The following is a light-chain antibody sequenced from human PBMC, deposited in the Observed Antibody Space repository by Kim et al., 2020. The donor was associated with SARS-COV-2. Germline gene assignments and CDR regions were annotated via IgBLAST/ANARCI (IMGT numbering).Light chain of an antibody. V-gene: IGLV3-19*01. Sequence: ALGQTVRITCQGDSLRSYYASWYQQKPGQAPVLVIYGKNNRPSGIPDRFSGSSSGNTASLTITGAQAEDEADYYCNSRDSSGNLWVFGGGIQLTVL. CDR2: GKN. CDR3: NSRDSSGNLWV. CDR1: SLRSYY. J-gene: IGLJ3*02.